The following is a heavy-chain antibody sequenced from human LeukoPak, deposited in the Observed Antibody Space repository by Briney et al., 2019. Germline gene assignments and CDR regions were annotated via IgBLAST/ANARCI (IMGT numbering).Heavy chain of an antibody. CDR1: GYILTELS. CDR3: ARGYYDIPRDP. CDR2: INPNSGGT. D-gene: IGHD3-9*01. Sequence: ASVKVSCKVSGYILTELSMHWVRQAPGQGLEWMGWINPNSGGTNYAQKFQGRVTMTRDTSISTAYMELSRLRSDDTAVYYCARGYYDIPRDPWGQGTLVTVSS. J-gene: IGHJ5*02. V-gene: IGHV1-2*02.